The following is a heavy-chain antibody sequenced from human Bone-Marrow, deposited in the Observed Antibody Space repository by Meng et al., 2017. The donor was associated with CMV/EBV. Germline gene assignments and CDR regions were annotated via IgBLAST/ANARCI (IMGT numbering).Heavy chain of an antibody. CDR2: INPNSGGT. D-gene: IGHD2-2*02. Sequence: CKASGYTFTGYYRHWVRQATGQGLEWMGWINPNSGGTNDAQKFQGRVTMTRDTSISTAYMELSRLRSDDTAVYYCASKNQLLYYFDLWGRGTLVTVSS. V-gene: IGHV1-2*02. CDR3: ASKNQLLYYFDL. CDR1: GYTFTGYY. J-gene: IGHJ2*01.